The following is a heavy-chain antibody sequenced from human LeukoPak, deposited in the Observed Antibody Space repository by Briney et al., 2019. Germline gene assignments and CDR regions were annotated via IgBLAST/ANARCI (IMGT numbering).Heavy chain of an antibody. CDR3: ARNDYDFWSGYPNWFDP. Sequence: GGPLRLSCAASGFTFSSYAMSWVRQVPGKGLEWVSVISGSGDNTYYADSVKGRFTISRDNSKNMLYLQMNSLRAEDTAVYYCARNDYDFWSGYPNWFDPWGQGTLVTVSS. D-gene: IGHD3-3*01. CDR2: ISGSGDNT. J-gene: IGHJ5*02. V-gene: IGHV3-23*01. CDR1: GFTFSSYA.